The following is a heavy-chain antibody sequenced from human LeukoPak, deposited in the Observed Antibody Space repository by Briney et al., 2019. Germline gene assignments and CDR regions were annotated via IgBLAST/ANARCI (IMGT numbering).Heavy chain of an antibody. CDR1: GFTFSSYA. V-gene: IGHV3-64D*06. J-gene: IGHJ4*02. CDR2: ISSNGDST. Sequence: GGSLRLSCSAFGFTFSSYAMHWVRQAPGKGLECVSVISSNGDSTYYADSVKGRFTISRDNSKNTLFLQMSSLRVEDTAVYYCVKAPAHYDILTALDYWGQGTLSPSPQ. CDR3: VKAPAHYDILTALDY. D-gene: IGHD3-9*01.